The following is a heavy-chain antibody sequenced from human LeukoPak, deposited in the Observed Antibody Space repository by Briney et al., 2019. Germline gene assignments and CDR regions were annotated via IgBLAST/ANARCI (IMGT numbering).Heavy chain of an antibody. CDR1: GGSFSGYY. CDR2: INHSGST. D-gene: IGHD3-10*01. CDR3: ARGPTLWLNFDH. J-gene: IGHJ4*02. Sequence: SETLSLTCAVYGGSFSGYYWSWIRQPPGKGLEWIGEINHSGSTNYNPSLKSRVTISVDTSKNQFSLKLSSVTAADTAVYFCARGPTLWLNFDHWGQGALITVSS. V-gene: IGHV4-34*01.